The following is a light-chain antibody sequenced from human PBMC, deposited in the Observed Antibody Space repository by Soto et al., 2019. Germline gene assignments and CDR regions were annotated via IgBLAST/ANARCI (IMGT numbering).Light chain of an antibody. V-gene: IGLV2-11*01. CDR3: CSYAGSYTYV. CDR2: DVS. Sequence: QSALTQPRSVSGAPGQSVTISCTATSSHVGGYNYLSWYQQHPGKAPKLMIYDVSKRPSGVPDRFSGSKSGNTASLTISGLQAEDEADYYCCSYAGSYTYVFGTGTQVTVL. J-gene: IGLJ1*01. CDR1: SSHVGGYNY.